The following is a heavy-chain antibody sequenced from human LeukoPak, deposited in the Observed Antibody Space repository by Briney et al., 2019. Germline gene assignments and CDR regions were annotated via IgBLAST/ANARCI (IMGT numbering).Heavy chain of an antibody. CDR1: GFTFSSYA. CDR3: ASTYYDILTGYHRPYYFDY. D-gene: IGHD3-9*01. J-gene: IGHJ4*02. CDR2: ISSNGGST. V-gene: IGHV3-64*04. Sequence: GGSLRLSCSASGFTFSSYAMHWVRQAPGKGLEYVSAISSNGGSTYYADSVKGRFTISRDNAKNSLYLQMNSLRAEDTAVYYCASTYYDILTGYHRPYYFDYWGQGTLVTVSS.